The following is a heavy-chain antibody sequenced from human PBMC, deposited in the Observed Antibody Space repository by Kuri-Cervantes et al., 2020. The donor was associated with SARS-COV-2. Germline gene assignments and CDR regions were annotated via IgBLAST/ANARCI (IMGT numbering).Heavy chain of an antibody. Sequence: GESLKISCAASGFTFSSYAMHWVRQAPGKGLEWVAVISYDGSNKYYADSVKGRFTISRDNAKNSLYLQMNSLRAEDTAVYYCARERGSSWYSSKAFDIWGQGTMVTVSS. CDR2: ISYDGSNK. CDR3: ARERGSSWYSSKAFDI. CDR1: GFTFSSYA. J-gene: IGHJ3*02. D-gene: IGHD6-13*01. V-gene: IGHV3-30-3*01.